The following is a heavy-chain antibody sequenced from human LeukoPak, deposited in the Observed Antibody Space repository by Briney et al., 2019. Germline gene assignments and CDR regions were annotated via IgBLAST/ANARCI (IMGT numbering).Heavy chain of an antibody. Sequence: PGGSLRLSCAASGFTFDDYAMHWVRHAPGKGLEWVSGISWNSGSIGYADSVKGRFTISRDNAKNSLYLQMNSLRAEDTALYYCAKDPRMAEYSSGWYDWGQGTLVTVSS. V-gene: IGHV3-9*01. CDR3: AKDPRMAEYSSGWYD. J-gene: IGHJ4*02. D-gene: IGHD6-19*01. CDR1: GFTFDDYA. CDR2: ISWNSGSI.